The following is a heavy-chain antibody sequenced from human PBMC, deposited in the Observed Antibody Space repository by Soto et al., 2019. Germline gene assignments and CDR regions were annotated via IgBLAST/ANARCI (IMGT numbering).Heavy chain of an antibody. J-gene: IGHJ4*02. CDR2: ILPTGFST. CDR1: GFTFSTTT. Sequence: EVRLVESGGGLVKPGESLRLSCAASGFTFSTTTMNWVRQAPGKGLEWVSSILPTGFSTFYADSIKGRFTISRDNAKNSLYLQMNNLRAEDTAVYYCARDPHPEDSWGQGTLVTVTS. V-gene: IGHV3-21*02. CDR3: ARDPHPEDS.